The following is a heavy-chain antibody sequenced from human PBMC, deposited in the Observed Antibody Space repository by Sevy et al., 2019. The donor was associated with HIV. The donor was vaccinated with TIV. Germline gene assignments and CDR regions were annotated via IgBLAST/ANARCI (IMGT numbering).Heavy chain of an antibody. CDR1: GYTLTQLS. CDR3: ATTREYYQGKSGYFDY. Sequence: ASGKVSCKVSGYTLTQLSMHWVRQAPGKGLEWMGSFDPEDGERIYAQKFQGRITMTEDKSTDTAYMDLSSLKSDDTAVYYCATTREYYQGKSGYFDYWGQGALVTVSS. CDR2: FDPEDGER. D-gene: IGHD2-15*01. J-gene: IGHJ4*02. V-gene: IGHV1-24*01.